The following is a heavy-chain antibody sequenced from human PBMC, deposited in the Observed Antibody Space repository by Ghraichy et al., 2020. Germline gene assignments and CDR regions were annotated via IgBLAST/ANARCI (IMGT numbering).Heavy chain of an antibody. V-gene: IGHV4-59*08. Sequence: SETLSLTCTVSGGSISSYYWSWIRQPPGKGLEWIGYIYYSGSTNYNPSLKSRVTISVDTSKNQFSLKLSSVTAADTAVYYCSLAAAGLDYWGQGTLVTVSS. J-gene: IGHJ4*02. CDR1: GGSISSYY. CDR3: SLAAAGLDY. CDR2: IYYSGST. D-gene: IGHD6-13*01.